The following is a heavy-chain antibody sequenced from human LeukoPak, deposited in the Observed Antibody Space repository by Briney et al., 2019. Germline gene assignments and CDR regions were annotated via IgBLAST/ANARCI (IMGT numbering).Heavy chain of an antibody. V-gene: IGHV4-34*01. CDR2: INHSGST. D-gene: IGHD1-26*01. CDR3: ARVAGSYSFDY. Sequence: SETLSLTCAVYGGSFSGDYWSWIRQPPGKGLEWIGEINHSGSTNYNPSLKSRVTISVDTSKNQFSLKLSSVTAADTAVYYCARVAGSYSFDYWGQGTLVTVSS. CDR1: GGSFSGDY. J-gene: IGHJ4*02.